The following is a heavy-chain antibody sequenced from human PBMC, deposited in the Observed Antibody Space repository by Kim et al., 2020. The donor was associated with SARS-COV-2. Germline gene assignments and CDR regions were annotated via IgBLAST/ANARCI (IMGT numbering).Heavy chain of an antibody. Sequence: ASVKVSCKASGYTFTSYGISWVRQAPGQGLEWMGWISAYNGNTNYAQKLQGRVTMTTDTSTSTAYMELRSLRSDDTAVYYCARDREEYSYGYYYYGMDVWGQGTTVTVSS. V-gene: IGHV1-18*01. J-gene: IGHJ6*02. CDR2: ISAYNGNT. CDR1: GYTFTSYG. CDR3: ARDREEYSYGYYYYGMDV. D-gene: IGHD5-18*01.